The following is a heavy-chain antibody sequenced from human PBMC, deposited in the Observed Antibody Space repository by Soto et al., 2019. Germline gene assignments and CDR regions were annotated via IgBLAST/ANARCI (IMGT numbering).Heavy chain of an antibody. V-gene: IGHV3-23*01. CDR3: AKGRSGWHYYYYMDV. J-gene: IGHJ6*03. CDR1: GFTFSSYA. Sequence: GGSLRLSCAASGFTFSSYAMSWVRQAPGKGLEWVSAISGSGGSTYYADSVKGRFTISRDNSKNTLYLQMNSLRAEDTAVYYCAKGRSGWHYYYYMDVWGKGTTVTVSS. CDR2: ISGSGGST. D-gene: IGHD6-19*01.